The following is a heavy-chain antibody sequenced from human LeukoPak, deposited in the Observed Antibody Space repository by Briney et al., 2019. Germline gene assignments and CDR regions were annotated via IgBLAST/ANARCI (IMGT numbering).Heavy chain of an antibody. Sequence: EASVNVSCTASGYTFTSYGISWVRQAPGQGLEWMGWISAYNGNTNYAQKLQGRVTMTTDTSTSTAYMELRSLRSDDTAVYYCARADIVVVVAADYYFDYWGQGTLVTVSS. V-gene: IGHV1-18*01. CDR1: GYTFTSYG. CDR2: ISAYNGNT. CDR3: ARADIVVVVAADYYFDY. D-gene: IGHD2-15*01. J-gene: IGHJ4*02.